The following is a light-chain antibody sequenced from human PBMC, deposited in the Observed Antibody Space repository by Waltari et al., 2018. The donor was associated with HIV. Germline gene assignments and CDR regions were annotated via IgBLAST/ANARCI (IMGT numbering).Light chain of an antibody. CDR1: SGHSSYA. CDR2: FNSDGSH. J-gene: IGLJ3*02. V-gene: IGLV4-69*01. Sequence: QLVLTQSPSASASLGASVKLTCTLSSGHSSYAIAWHQQQPEKGPRYLMKFNSDGSHSKGDGIPVRFSGSSSGAERYLTISSLQSEDEADYYCQTWGTLNLVFGGGTKLIVL. CDR3: QTWGTLNLV.